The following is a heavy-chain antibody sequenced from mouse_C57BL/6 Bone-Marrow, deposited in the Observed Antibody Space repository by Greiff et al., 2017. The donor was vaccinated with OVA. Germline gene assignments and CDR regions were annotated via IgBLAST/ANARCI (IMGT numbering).Heavy chain of an antibody. V-gene: IGHV1-50*01. D-gene: IGHD1-1*01. J-gene: IGHJ2*01. Sequence: QVQLKQSGAELVKPGASVKLSCTASGYTFNSYWMQWVKQRPGQGLEWIGGIDPSDSYTNYTPKFKGKATLTVDTSSSTAYLQLSSLTSEDSAVYYCARRVYGSFDYWGQGTTLTVSS. CDR2: IDPSDSYT. CDR1: GYTFNSYW. CDR3: ARRVYGSFDY.